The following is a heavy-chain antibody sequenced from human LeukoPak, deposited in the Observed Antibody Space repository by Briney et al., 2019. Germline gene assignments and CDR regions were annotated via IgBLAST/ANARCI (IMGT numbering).Heavy chain of an antibody. V-gene: IGHV1-69*13. CDR3: ASPYDFWSGPTDVYYYGMDV. CDR2: IIPIFGTA. J-gene: IGHJ6*02. D-gene: IGHD3-3*01. Sequence: SVKVSCKASGGTFSSYAISWVRQAPGQGLDWMGGIIPIFGTANYAQKFQGRVTITADESTSTAYMELSSLRSEDTAVYYCASPYDFWSGPTDVYYYGMDVWGQGTTVTVSS. CDR1: GGTFSSYA.